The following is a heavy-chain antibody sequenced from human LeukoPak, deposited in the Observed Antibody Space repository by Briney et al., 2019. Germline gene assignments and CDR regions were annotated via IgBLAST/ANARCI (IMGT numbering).Heavy chain of an antibody. Sequence: GGSLRLSCAASGFTFSSYAMSWVRQAPGEGLEWVSAISGSGGSTYYADSVKGRFTISRDNSKNTLYLQMNSLRAEDTAVYYCGNIYYGSGSYRSGFDYWGQGTLVTVSS. J-gene: IGHJ4*02. V-gene: IGHV3-23*01. CDR3: GNIYYGSGSYRSGFDY. CDR2: ISGSGGST. CDR1: GFTFSSYA. D-gene: IGHD3-10*01.